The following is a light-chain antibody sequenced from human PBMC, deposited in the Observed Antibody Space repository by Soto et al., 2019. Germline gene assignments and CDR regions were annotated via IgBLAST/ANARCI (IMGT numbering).Light chain of an antibody. V-gene: IGKV3-15*01. CDR1: QSISRS. Sequence: EIGLTECPAIPSVSRSERATRSFMASQSISRSLAWYQQKPGQAPRLLISDASTRATGIPPRFSGSGSGTEFTLTISSLQSEDFALYYCHQYNSWPPGTFGQGTKVDIK. J-gene: IGKJ2*01. CDR2: DAS. CDR3: HQYNSWPPGT.